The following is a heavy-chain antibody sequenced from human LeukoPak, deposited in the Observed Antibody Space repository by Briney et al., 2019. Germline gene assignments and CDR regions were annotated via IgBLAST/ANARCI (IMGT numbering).Heavy chain of an antibody. CDR1: GGVFSSYS. Sequence: SVKVSCKAPGGVFSSYSITWVRQAPGQGLEWMGGVAPLLETTNYAPKFRGRMTITADESTSTAYMELTSLRSDDTAVCYCARDRIVGALGWLDPWGQGTLVTVSS. CDR2: VAPLLETT. D-gene: IGHD1-26*01. J-gene: IGHJ5*02. CDR3: ARDRIVGALGWLDP. V-gene: IGHV1-69*01.